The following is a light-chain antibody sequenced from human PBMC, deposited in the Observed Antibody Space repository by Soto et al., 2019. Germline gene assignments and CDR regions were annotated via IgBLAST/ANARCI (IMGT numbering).Light chain of an antibody. V-gene: IGKV2-28*01. Sequence: DIVMTQSPLSLPVTPGEPASISCRSSQSLLHGNGYNYLDWYLQKPGQSPQLLIYLGSNRGSGVPDRFSGSGSGTDFTLKISRVEAEDVGVYYCMQALQHPTFGGGTKVEIK. CDR1: QSLLHGNGYNY. CDR2: LGS. J-gene: IGKJ4*01. CDR3: MQALQHPT.